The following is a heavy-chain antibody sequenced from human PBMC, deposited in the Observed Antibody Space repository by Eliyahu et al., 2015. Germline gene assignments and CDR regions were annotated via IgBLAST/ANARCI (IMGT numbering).Heavy chain of an antibody. Sequence: QVQLVQSGAEVKKPGSSVKVSCKASGGPFSSYAISWVRXHPPGQRLEWGGGIIPIFGTANYAQKFQGRVTITTDESTSTAYMELSSLRSEDTAVYYCGSSGLGVYYFDYWGQGTLVTVSS. CDR1: GGPFSSYA. CDR3: GSSGLGVYYFDY. V-gene: IGHV1-69*05. D-gene: IGHD3-22*01. CDR2: IIPIFGTA. J-gene: IGHJ4*02.